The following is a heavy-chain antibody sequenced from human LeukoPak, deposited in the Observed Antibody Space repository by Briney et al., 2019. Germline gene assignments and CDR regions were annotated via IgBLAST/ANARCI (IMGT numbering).Heavy chain of an antibody. D-gene: IGHD3-16*02. CDR3: ARASDYDSVWGSYSYYDWFDP. CDR2: ISGSSSYI. CDR1: GFTFSTYT. J-gene: IGHJ5*02. V-gene: IGHV3-21*01. Sequence: PGGSLRLSCAASGFTFSTYTMNWVRQAPGKGLEWVSSISGSSSYIYYADSVKGRFTISRDNAKNSLYLQMNSLRADDTAVYYCARASDYDSVWGSYSYYDWFDPWGQGTLVTVSS.